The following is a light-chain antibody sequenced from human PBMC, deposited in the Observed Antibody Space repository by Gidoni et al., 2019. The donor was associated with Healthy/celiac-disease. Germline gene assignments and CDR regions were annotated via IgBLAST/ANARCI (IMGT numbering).Light chain of an antibody. CDR3: QQYNSYSLFT. CDR1: QSISSW. CDR2: KAS. Sequence: DIQMTQSPSTLSASVGDRVTITCRASQSISSWLAWYQQKPGKAPKLLTYKASSLESGVPSRFSGSGSGTEFTLTISRLQPDDFATYYCQQYNSYSLFTFGPGTKVDIK. V-gene: IGKV1-5*03. J-gene: IGKJ3*01.